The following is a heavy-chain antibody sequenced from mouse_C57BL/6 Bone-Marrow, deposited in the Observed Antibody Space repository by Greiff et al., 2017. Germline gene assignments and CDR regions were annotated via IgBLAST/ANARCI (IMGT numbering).Heavy chain of an antibody. CDR1: GYTFTSYW. Sequence: QLKQPGAELVKPGASVKMSCKASGYTFTSYWITWVKQRPGQGLEWIGDIYPGSGSTNYNEKFKSKATLTVDTSSSTAYMQLSSLTSEDSGVYYCDDDYEAYWGQGKVVTVTA. CDR2: IYPGSGST. V-gene: IGHV1-55*01. J-gene: IGHJ3*01. CDR3: DDDYEAY. D-gene: IGHD2-4*01.